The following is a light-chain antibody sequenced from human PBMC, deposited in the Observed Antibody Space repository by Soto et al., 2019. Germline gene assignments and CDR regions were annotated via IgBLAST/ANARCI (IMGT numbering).Light chain of an antibody. V-gene: IGLV2-18*02. Sequence: QSALTQPPSVSGSPGQSVTISCTGTSSDLGRYNRVSWYQQPPGTAPKLLIYEVRNRPSGVPDRFSGSKSANTASLTISGLQAEDEADYYCQSYDSSLSGYVFGTGTKVTVL. CDR3: QSYDSSLSGYV. CDR2: EVR. J-gene: IGLJ1*01. CDR1: SSDLGRYNR.